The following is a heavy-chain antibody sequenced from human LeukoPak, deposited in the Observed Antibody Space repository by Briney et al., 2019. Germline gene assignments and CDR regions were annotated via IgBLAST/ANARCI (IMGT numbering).Heavy chain of an antibody. J-gene: IGHJ3*02. Sequence: PSETLSLTCTVSGGSISSSSYYWGWIRQPPGKGLEWIGSIYYSGSTYYNPSLKSRVTMSVDTSKNQFSLKLSSVTAADTAVYYCARVDDYVWGSYHDAFDIWGQGTMVTVSS. CDR2: IYYSGST. CDR1: GGSISSSSYY. CDR3: ARVDDYVWGSYHDAFDI. V-gene: IGHV4-39*07. D-gene: IGHD3-16*02.